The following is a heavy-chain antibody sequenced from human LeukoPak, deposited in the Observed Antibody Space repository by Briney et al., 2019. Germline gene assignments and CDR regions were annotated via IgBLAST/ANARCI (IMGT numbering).Heavy chain of an antibody. D-gene: IGHD3-22*01. J-gene: IGHJ4*02. Sequence: SETLSLTCTVSGGSISSYYWSWIRQPPGKGLEWIGYIYYSGSTNYNPSLKSRVTISVDTSKNQFSLKLSSVTAADTAVYYCARVTGYMIEDYFDYWGQGTLVTVSS. CDR3: ARVTGYMIEDYFDY. V-gene: IGHV4-59*01. CDR1: GGSISSYY. CDR2: IYYSGST.